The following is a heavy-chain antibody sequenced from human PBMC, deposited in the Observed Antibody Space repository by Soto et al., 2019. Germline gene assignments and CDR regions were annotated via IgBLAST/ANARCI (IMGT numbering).Heavy chain of an antibody. V-gene: IGHV4-31*11. J-gene: IGHJ4*02. CDR3: ARGHYGGNFPFFDY. Sequence: PSETLSLTCAVSGGSISSGGYSWSWIRQPPGKGLEWIGYIYYSGSTYYNPSLKSRVTISVDTSKNQFSLKLSSVTAADTAVYYCARGHYGGNFPFFDYWGQGTLVTVSS. D-gene: IGHD4-17*01. CDR1: GGSISSGGYS. CDR2: IYYSGST.